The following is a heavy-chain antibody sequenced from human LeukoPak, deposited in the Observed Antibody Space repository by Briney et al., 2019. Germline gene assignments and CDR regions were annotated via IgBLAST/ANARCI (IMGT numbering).Heavy chain of an antibody. J-gene: IGHJ6*04. CDR2: ISAYNGNT. CDR1: GYTFTSYG. V-gene: IGHV1-18*04. Sequence: ASVKVSCKASGYTFTSYGISWVRQAPGQGLEWMGWISAYNGNTNYAQKLQGRVTMTTDTSTSTAYMELRSLRSDDTAVYYCARAITMVLGVIIKSYYYGMDVWGKGTTVTVSS. D-gene: IGHD3-10*01. CDR3: ARAITMVLGVIIKSYYYGMDV.